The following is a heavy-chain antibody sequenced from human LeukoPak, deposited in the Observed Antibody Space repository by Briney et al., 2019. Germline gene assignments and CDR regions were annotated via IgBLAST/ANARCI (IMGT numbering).Heavy chain of an antibody. V-gene: IGHV3-7*03. CDR2: TKEDGGEK. D-gene: IGHD3-3*01. CDR1: GFTFSTYW. Sequence: GGSLRLSCAASGFTFSTYWMSWVRQAPGKGLEWVANTKEDGGEKYYVDSVKGRFTISRDNAENSLYLQMNSLRAEDTAVYYCAKDLMVIIVSGVCDIWGQGTMVTVSS. CDR3: AKDLMVIIVSGVCDI. J-gene: IGHJ3*02.